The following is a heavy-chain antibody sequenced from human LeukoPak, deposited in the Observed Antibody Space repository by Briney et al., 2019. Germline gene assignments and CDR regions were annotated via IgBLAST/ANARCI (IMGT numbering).Heavy chain of an antibody. D-gene: IGHD3-3*01. CDR1: GFTFSSYA. CDR3: ATDAVLRFLEWPWGDAFDI. Sequence: GGSLRLSCAASGFTFSSYAMPWVRQAPGKGLEWVAVISYDGSNKYYADSVKGRFTISRDNSKNTLYLQMNSLRAEDTAVYYCATDAVLRFLEWPWGDAFDIWGQGTMVTVSS. V-gene: IGHV3-30-3*01. CDR2: ISYDGSNK. J-gene: IGHJ3*02.